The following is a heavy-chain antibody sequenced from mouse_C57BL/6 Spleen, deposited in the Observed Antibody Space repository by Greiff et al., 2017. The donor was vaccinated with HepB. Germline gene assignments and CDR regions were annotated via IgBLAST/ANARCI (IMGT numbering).Heavy chain of an antibody. J-gene: IGHJ3*01. CDR2: MSDGGSYT. V-gene: IGHV5-4*03. D-gene: IGHD2-4*01. CDR1: GFTFSSYA. CDR3: ARAEIYYDYDFAY. Sequence: EVKLVESGGGLVKPGGSLKLSCAASGFTFSSYAMSWVRQTPEKRLEWVATMSDGGSYTYYPDNVKGRFTISRDNAKNHLYLQMSHLKSEDTAMYYCARAEIYYDYDFAYWGQGTLVTVSA.